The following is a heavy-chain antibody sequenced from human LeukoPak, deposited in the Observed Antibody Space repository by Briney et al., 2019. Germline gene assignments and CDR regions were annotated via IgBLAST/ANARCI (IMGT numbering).Heavy chain of an antibody. V-gene: IGHV1-46*01. CDR2: INPSGGST. Sequence: ASVKVSCKASGGTFSSYAISWVRQAPGQGLEWMGIINPSGGSTSYAQKFQGRVTMARDTSTSTVYMELSSLRSEDTAVYYCARDRGYSGSYWLSWVWDYWGQGTLVTVSS. J-gene: IGHJ4*02. CDR1: GGTFSSYA. D-gene: IGHD1-26*01. CDR3: ARDRGYSGSYWLSWVWDY.